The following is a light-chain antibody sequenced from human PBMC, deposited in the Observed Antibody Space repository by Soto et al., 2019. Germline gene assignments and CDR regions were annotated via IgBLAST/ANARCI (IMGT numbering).Light chain of an antibody. Sequence: QSVLTQPPSASGTPGQRVTIYCSGSSSNIGTNTVNWYQQLPGTAPKLLISGNNQRPSGVPDRFSGSKSGTSASLAISGLQSEDESDYYCAAWDDSLNGVIFGGGTKLTVL. CDR3: AAWDDSLNGVI. V-gene: IGLV1-44*01. CDR2: GNN. J-gene: IGLJ2*01. CDR1: SSNIGTNT.